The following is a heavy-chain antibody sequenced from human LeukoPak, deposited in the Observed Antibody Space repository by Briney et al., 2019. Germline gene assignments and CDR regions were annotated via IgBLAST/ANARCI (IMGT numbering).Heavy chain of an antibody. Sequence: SETLSLTCAVSGGSISSGGYSWSWIRQPPGKGLEWIGEINHSGSTNYNPSLKSRVTISVDTSKNQFSLKLSSVTAADTAVYYCAGRCSGGSCYMPRWGQGTLVTVSS. CDR3: AGRCSGGSCYMPR. J-gene: IGHJ4*02. D-gene: IGHD2-15*01. CDR1: GGSISSGGYS. CDR2: INHSGST. V-gene: IGHV4-30-2*01.